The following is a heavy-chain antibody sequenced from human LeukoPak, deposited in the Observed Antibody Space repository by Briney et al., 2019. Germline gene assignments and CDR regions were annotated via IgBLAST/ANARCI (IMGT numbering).Heavy chain of an antibody. CDR2: ISYDGSNK. D-gene: IGHD1-20*01. V-gene: IGHV3-30-3*01. Sequence: GGSLRLSCAASGFTFSSYAMHWVRQAPGKGLEWVAVISYDGSNKYYADSVKGRFTISRDNSKNTLYLQMNSLRAEDTAVYYRAREELGITGIYFDYWGQGTLVTVSP. J-gene: IGHJ4*02. CDR3: AREELGITGIYFDY. CDR1: GFTFSSYA.